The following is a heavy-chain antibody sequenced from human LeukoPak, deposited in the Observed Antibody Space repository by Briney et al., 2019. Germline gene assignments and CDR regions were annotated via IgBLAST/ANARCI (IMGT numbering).Heavy chain of an antibody. CDR1: GGSISSGDYY. CDR3: ARGPISSTSPPFDY. Sequence: NPSETLSLTCTVSGGSISSGDYYWSWIRQPPGKGLEWIGYIYYSGSTYYNPSLKSRVTISVDTSKNQFSLKLSSVTAADTAVYYCARGPISSTSPPFDYWGQGTLVTVSS. D-gene: IGHD6-6*01. V-gene: IGHV4-30-4*01. J-gene: IGHJ4*02. CDR2: IYYSGST.